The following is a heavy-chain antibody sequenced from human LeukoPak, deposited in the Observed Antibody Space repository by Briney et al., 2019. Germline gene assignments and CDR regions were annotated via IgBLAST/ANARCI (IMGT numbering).Heavy chain of an antibody. J-gene: IGHJ3*02. Sequence: ASVKVSCKASGYTFTGYYMHWVRQAPGQGLEWMGWINPNSGGTNYAQKFQGRVTMTRDASISTAYMELSRLRSDDTAVYYCATGVLWLNAFDIWGQGTMVTVSS. V-gene: IGHV1-2*02. CDR3: ATGVLWLNAFDI. D-gene: IGHD3-10*01. CDR2: INPNSGGT. CDR1: GYTFTGYY.